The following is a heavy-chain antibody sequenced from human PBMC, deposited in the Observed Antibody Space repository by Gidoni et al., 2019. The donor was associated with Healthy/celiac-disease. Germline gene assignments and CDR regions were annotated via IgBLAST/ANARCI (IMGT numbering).Heavy chain of an antibody. CDR1: GGTLSSYA. D-gene: IGHD3-22*01. CDR3: ARAQYYYVSSGYWKAFDY. J-gene: IGHJ4*02. V-gene: IGHV1-69*01. Sequence: QLQLVQSGEAVMKPGLSVKVACKASGGTLSSYASSWVRQAAGQGLEWIGGIIPIFSTANYAQKFQGRVTITADDSTNTADMELSSLRSEDTAVYYCARAQYYYVSSGYWKAFDYWGQGTLVTVSS. CDR2: IIPIFSTA.